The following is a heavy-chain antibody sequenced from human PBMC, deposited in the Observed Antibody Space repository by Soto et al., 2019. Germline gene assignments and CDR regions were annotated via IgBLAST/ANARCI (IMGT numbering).Heavy chain of an antibody. J-gene: IGHJ6*03. CDR3: ARDRMVRGVIGYYYYMDV. D-gene: IGHD3-10*01. CDR2: IIPILGIA. CDR1: GGTFSSYT. Sequence: QVQLVQSGAEVKKPGSSVKVSCKASGGTFSSYTIRWVRQAPGQGLEWMGMIIPILGIANYAQKFQGRVTIAADKSTSTAYMELRRLRSEDTAVYYCARDRMVRGVIGYYYYMDVWGKGTTVTVSS. V-gene: IGHV1-69*08.